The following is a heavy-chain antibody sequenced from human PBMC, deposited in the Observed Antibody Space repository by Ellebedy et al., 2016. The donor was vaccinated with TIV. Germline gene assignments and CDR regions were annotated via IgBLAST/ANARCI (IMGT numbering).Heavy chain of an antibody. V-gene: IGHV3-23*01. CDR1: GFTFKDYT. J-gene: IGHJ4*02. Sequence: GGSLKISCAASGFTFKDYTMSWVRQAPGKGLEWVAGISGGSRNTYYRDSVKGRFTISRDNSKSSLSLQMNTLRAEDTAVYYCAKFFRKENAFDYWGQGTLVTVSS. CDR3: AKFFRKENAFDY. D-gene: IGHD2-8*01. CDR2: ISGGSRNT.